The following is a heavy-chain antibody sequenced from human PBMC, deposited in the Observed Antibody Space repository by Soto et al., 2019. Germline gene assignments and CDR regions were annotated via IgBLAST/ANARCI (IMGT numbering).Heavy chain of an antibody. Sequence: SVKVSCKASGGTFSSYAISWVRQAPGQGLEWMGGIIPIFGTANYAQKFQGRVTITADESTSTAYMELSSLRSEDTAVYYCARDEAIADFWSGYYPPSYYYYYYGMDVWGQGTTVTVSS. J-gene: IGHJ6*02. CDR1: GGTFSSYA. CDR2: IIPIFGTA. V-gene: IGHV1-69*13. D-gene: IGHD3-3*01. CDR3: ARDEAIADFWSGYYPPSYYYYYYGMDV.